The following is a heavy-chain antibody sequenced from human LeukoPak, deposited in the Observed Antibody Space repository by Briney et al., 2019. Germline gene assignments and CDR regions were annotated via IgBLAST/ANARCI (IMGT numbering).Heavy chain of an antibody. CDR2: INHSGST. CDR1: VGSFSGYY. CDR3: ARHFLWFGELLGNWFDP. Sequence: SETLSLTCAVYVGSFSGYYWSWIRQPPGKGLEWIGEINHSGSTNYNPSLKSRVTISVDTSKNQFSLKLSSVTAADTAVYYRARHFLWFGELLGNWFDPWGQGTLVTVSS. D-gene: IGHD3-10*01. V-gene: IGHV4-34*01. J-gene: IGHJ5*02.